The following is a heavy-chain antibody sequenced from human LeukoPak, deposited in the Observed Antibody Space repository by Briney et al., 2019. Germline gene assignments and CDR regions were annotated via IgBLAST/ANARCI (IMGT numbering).Heavy chain of an antibody. V-gene: IGHV3-48*03. CDR2: ISKTAKTT. J-gene: IGHJ2*01. CDR1: GFNFDNHD. Sequence: SRGSLRHSCAASGFNFDNHDFYWVRQAPGKGLEWVSYISKTAKTTYFGDSVKGRFTLSRDNAKKSVFLQLNGLRVEDTAVYHCATLLSLNYVCYFDLWGLGRIVAVSS. D-gene: IGHD4-11*01. CDR3: ATLLSLNYVCYFDL.